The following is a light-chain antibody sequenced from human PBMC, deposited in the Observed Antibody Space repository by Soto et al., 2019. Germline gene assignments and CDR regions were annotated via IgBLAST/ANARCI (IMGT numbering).Light chain of an antibody. V-gene: IGLV2-14*01. CDR1: SSDIGGYNY. Sequence: HSVLTQPASVSGSPGQSITISCTGTSSDIGGYNYVSWYQQHPGKAPKLMLYEVSNRPSGVSNRFSGSKSGNTASLTITGLQAEDEADYYCNSYTSSSTLYVFGTGTKLTVL. CDR3: NSYTSSSTLYV. J-gene: IGLJ1*01. CDR2: EVS.